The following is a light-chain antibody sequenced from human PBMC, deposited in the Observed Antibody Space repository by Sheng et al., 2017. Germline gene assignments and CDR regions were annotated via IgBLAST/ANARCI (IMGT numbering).Light chain of an antibody. V-gene: IGKV3-15*01. CDR3: QQYHNWPRT. J-gene: IGKJ1*01. Sequence: EIVMTQSSDTLSVSPGERATLSCRASESVRSNLAWYQQKPGQAPRLLIYDASTRATGVPARFSGSGSGTEFTLTINSLQSEDFALYSCQQYHNWPRTFGQGTKVE. CDR2: DAS. CDR1: ESVRSN.